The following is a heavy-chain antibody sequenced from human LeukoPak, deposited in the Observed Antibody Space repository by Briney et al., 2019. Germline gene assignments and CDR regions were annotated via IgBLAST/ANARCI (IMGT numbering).Heavy chain of an antibody. Sequence: PGGSLRLSCAASGFTFNLAWMSWVRQTPGKGLQWVARIAVTPDGPATDYATPVRGRFTISRDDSRNMVYLQMSSLRTDDTAVYYCVWSSTWNRRFYLDYWGQGTLVTVS. CDR1: GFTFNLAW. CDR2: IAVTPDGPAT. CDR3: VWSSTWNRRFYLDY. D-gene: IGHD6-6*01. J-gene: IGHJ4*02. V-gene: IGHV3-15*04.